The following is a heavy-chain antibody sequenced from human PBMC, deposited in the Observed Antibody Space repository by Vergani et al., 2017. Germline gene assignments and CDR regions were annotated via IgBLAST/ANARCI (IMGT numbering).Heavy chain of an antibody. CDR2: IIPIFGTA. CDR3: ASASIAVAGNTGDAFDI. D-gene: IGHD6-19*01. Sequence: QVQLVQSGAEVKKPGSSVKVSCKASGGTFSSYDISWVRQAPGQGLEWMGRIIPIFGTANYAQKFQGRVTITADESTSTAYMELSSLRSEDTAVYYCASASIAVAGNTGDAFDIWGQGTMVTVSS. V-gene: IGHV1-69*13. CDR1: GGTFSSYD. J-gene: IGHJ3*02.